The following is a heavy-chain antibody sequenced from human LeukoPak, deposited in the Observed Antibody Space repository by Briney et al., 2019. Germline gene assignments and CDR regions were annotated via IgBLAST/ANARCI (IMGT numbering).Heavy chain of an antibody. D-gene: IGHD6-6*01. CDR2: IKQDGSEK. CDR3: ARDSSSSVGSYEVDY. Sequence: PGGSLRLSCAASGFTLSSYWMSWVRQAPGKGLEWVANIKQDGSEKYYVDSVKGRFTISRDNAKNSLYLQMNSLRAEDTAVYYCARDSSSSVGSYEVDYWGQGTLVTVSS. J-gene: IGHJ4*02. CDR1: GFTLSSYW. V-gene: IGHV3-7*01.